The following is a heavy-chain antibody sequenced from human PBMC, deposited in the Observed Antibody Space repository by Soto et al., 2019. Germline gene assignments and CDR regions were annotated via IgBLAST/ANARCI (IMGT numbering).Heavy chain of an antibody. CDR1: GYTFTSYY. CDR2: INPSGGST. D-gene: IGHD4-17*01. V-gene: IGHV1-46*01. Sequence: QVQLVQSGAEVKKPGASVKVSCKASGYTFTSYYMHWVRQAPGQGLEWMGIINPSGGSTSYAQKFQGRVTMTRDTSTSTVYMELSSLRSEDTAVYYCAMYRMTTVVNNWFDPWGQGTLVTVSS. CDR3: AMYRMTTVVNNWFDP. J-gene: IGHJ5*02.